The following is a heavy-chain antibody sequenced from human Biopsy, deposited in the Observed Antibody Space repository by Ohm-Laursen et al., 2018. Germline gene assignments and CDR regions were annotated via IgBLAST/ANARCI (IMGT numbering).Heavy chain of an antibody. Sequence: SSVKVSCKSPGGTFINYGVNWVRQAPGQGLEWLGGNIPILGTGNYAQKFQDRVTVAADTSTSTATMELRSLRSDDTAVYYCATKLTGYFHHWGQGTLVIVSS. CDR2: NIPILGTG. J-gene: IGHJ1*01. D-gene: IGHD3-9*01. CDR3: ATKLTGYFHH. CDR1: GGTFINYG. V-gene: IGHV1-69*06.